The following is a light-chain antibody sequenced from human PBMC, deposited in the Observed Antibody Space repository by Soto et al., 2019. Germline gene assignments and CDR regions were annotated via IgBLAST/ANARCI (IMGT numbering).Light chain of an antibody. V-gene: IGKV1-39*01. CDR2: AAS. J-gene: IGKJ5*01. CDR1: QSISGY. Sequence: DSQMTQSPSSLSASVGDRVTITCRARQSISGYLNWYQQKPGKAPKLLIYAASSLQSGVPSRFSGSGSRTDFTLTISSLLPEDFATYYCQLSYSTPLTFGQGTRLEIK. CDR3: QLSYSTPLT.